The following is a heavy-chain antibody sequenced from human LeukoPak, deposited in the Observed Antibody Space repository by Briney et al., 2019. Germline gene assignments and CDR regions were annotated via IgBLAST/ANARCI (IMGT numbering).Heavy chain of an antibody. D-gene: IGHD6-19*01. CDR3: AREIGTWSSGDKYYFDY. CDR2: IYYSGST. V-gene: IGHV4-59*01. J-gene: IGHJ4*02. CDR1: GGSISSYY. Sequence: SETLSLTCTVSGGSISSYYWSWIRQPPGKGLEWIGYIYYSGSTNYNPSLKSRVTISVDTSKNQFSLKLSSVTAADTAVYYCAREIGTWSSGDKYYFDYRGQGTLVTVSS.